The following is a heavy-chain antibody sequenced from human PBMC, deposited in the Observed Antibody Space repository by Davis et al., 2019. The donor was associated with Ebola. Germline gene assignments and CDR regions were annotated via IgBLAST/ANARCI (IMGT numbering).Heavy chain of an antibody. V-gene: IGHV4-4*02. Sequence: PSETLSLTCAVSGGSISNSYWWSWVRQPPGKGLEWIGEIFHSGSTHYNPSLKSRVIMSVDKSKNQLALKLNSVTAADTAVYYCARDLWGMDVWGKGTTVTVSS. CDR1: GGSISNSYW. J-gene: IGHJ6*04. CDR3: ARDLWGMDV. CDR2: IFHSGST.